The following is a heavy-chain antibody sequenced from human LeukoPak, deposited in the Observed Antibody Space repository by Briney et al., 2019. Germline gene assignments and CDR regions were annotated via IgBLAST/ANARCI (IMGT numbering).Heavy chain of an antibody. CDR2: INPSGGST. J-gene: IGHJ4*02. CDR1: GYTFTSYY. CDR3: ARDRFQHSSLDY. D-gene: IGHD3-10*01. V-gene: IGHV1-46*01. Sequence: ASVKVSCKASGYTFTSYYMHWVRQSPGQGLEWMGIINPSGGSTSYAQKFQGRVTMTRDMSTSTVYMELSSLRSEDTAVYYCARDRFQHSSLDYWGQGTLVTVSS.